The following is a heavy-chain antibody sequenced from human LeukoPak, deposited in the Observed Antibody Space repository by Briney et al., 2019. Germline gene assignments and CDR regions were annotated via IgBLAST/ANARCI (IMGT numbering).Heavy chain of an antibody. J-gene: IGHJ4*02. CDR3: ARSSRDGYNDY. Sequence: PSETLSLTCAVYGGSFSGYYWSWIRQPPGKGLEWIGEISHSGSTNYNPSLKSRVTISVDTSKNQFSLKLSSVTAADTAVYYCARSSRDGYNDYWGQGTLVTVSS. CDR2: ISHSGST. V-gene: IGHV4-34*01. D-gene: IGHD5-24*01. CDR1: GGSFSGYY.